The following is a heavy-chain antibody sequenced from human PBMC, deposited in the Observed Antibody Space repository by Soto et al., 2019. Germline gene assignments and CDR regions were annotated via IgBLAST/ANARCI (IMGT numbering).Heavy chain of an antibody. Sequence: EVQLLESGGGLVQPGGSLRLSCAASGFTFSSYAMSWVRQAPGKGLEWVSAISGSGGSTYYADSVKGRFTISRDNSKNTLYLQMNSLRAEDTAVYYCAKWGYGSGSYYNFWFDPWGQGTLVTVSS. J-gene: IGHJ5*02. V-gene: IGHV3-23*01. CDR1: GFTFSSYA. CDR3: AKWGYGSGSYYNFWFDP. D-gene: IGHD3-10*01. CDR2: ISGSGGST.